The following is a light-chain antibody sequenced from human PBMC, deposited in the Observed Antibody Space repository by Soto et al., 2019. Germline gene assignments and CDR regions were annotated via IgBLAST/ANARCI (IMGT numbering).Light chain of an antibody. CDR2: GAS. J-gene: IGKJ1*01. Sequence: IVLTQSPGTLSLARQEGATLSCRASQSLSNSEVAWYQQKPGQAPRLLIYGASSRDTGIPDRFSGSGSGTDFTLTISRMEPEDSAVYYCKQHGKTFGQGTKVDIK. CDR3: KQHGKT. V-gene: IGKV3-20*01. CDR1: QSLSNSE.